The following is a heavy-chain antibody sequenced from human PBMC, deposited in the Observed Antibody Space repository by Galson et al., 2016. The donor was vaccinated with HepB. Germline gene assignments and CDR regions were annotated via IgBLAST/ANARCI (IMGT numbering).Heavy chain of an antibody. V-gene: IGHV3-30*18. Sequence: SLRLSCAASGFTFSSYGMHWVRQAPGKGLEWVAVISYDGSNKYYADSVKGRFTISRDNSKKTLYLQMNSLGAEGTAVYCCAKVPLLYGDFGPFDYWGQGTLVTVSS. CDR2: ISYDGSNK. CDR1: GFTFSSYG. CDR3: AKVPLLYGDFGPFDY. D-gene: IGHD4-17*01. J-gene: IGHJ4*02.